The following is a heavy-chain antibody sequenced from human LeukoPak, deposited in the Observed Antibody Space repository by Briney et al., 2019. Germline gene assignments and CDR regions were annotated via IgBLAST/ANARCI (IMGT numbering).Heavy chain of an antibody. J-gene: IGHJ6*02. CDR2: ISYSGST. CDR3: ARGQNYYDSSGYNNYYYYGMDV. V-gene: IGHV4-59*12. Sequence: SETLSLTCTVSGGSISNYYWIWIRQSPGKGLEWIGHISYSGSTNYNPSLKSRVTISVDTSKDQFSLKLSSVTAADTAVYYCARGQNYYDSSGYNNYYYYGMDVWGQGTTVTVSS. CDR1: GGSISNYY. D-gene: IGHD3-22*01.